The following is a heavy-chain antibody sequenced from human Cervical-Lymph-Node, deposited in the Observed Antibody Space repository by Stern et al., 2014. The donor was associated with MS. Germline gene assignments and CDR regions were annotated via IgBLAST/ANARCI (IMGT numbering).Heavy chain of an antibody. CDR3: ARGNKLFDP. CDR2: ISYTGST. Sequence: QLQLQESGPGLVKPSETLSLTCTVSGGSISSYYWSWIRQPPEKGVEWIGYISYTGSTNYNPSLKSRVIISADTSKNQLSLKLSSVTTADTAVYYCARGNKLFDPWGQGSLVTVSS. V-gene: IGHV4-59*01. J-gene: IGHJ5*02. CDR1: GGSISSYY.